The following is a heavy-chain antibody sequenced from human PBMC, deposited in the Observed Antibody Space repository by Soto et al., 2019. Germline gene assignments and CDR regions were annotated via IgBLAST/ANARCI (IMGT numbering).Heavy chain of an antibody. V-gene: IGHV1-69*13. CDR2: IIPIFGTA. CDR3: ARRRAIDFFFLYDYPRQLYYYRM. D-gene: IGHD3-16*01. J-gene: IGHJ6*01. Sequence: GASVKVSCKASGGTFSSYAISWVRQAPGQGLEWMGGIIPIFGTANYAQKFQGRVTITADESTSTAYMELSSLRSEDTAVYYCARRRAIDFFFLYDYPRQLYYYRM. CDR1: GGTFSSYA.